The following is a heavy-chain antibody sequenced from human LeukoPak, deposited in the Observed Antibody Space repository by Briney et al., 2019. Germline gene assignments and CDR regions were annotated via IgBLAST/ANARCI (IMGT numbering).Heavy chain of an antibody. V-gene: IGHV3-53*01. CDR3: AREVREDYYMDV. J-gene: IGHJ6*03. Sequence: PGGSLRLSCAASGFTVSSNYMSWVRQAPGKGLEWVSVIYSGGSTYYADSVKGRFTISRDSSKNTLYLQMNSLRAEDTAVYYCAREVREDYYMDVWGKGTTATVSS. D-gene: IGHD3-10*01. CDR1: GFTVSSNY. CDR2: IYSGGST.